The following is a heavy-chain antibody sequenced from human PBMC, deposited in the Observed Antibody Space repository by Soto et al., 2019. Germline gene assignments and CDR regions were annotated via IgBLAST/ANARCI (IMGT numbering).Heavy chain of an antibody. V-gene: IGHV3-48*02. J-gene: IGHJ4*02. CDR1: GFRFSMYS. CDR2: ITSDTKTI. CDR3: ARSVEGHFDY. Sequence: EVQLVESGGNLVQPGGSLRLSCAASGFRFSMYSMNWVRQAPGKGLEWSAYITSDTKTIKYADSVKGRFTISRDNGKNSVYLHMNSLRDEDTAVYYCARSVEGHFDYWGQGTVVTVSA. D-gene: IGHD6-19*01.